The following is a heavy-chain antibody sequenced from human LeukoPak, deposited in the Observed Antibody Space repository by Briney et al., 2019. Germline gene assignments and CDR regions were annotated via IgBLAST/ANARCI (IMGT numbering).Heavy chain of an antibody. V-gene: IGHV4-39*01. D-gene: IGHD3-3*01. CDR3: ARLWSGRYPEHFDY. CDR2: ISHTGST. Sequence: DPSETLSLTCTVSGGSITSATYSWGCVRQPPGKGLEWIGTISHTGSTYYHPSLMGRVTISVDTSKNQFSLRLTSVTAADTAVYLCARLWSGRYPEHFDYWGQGTLVTVSS. J-gene: IGHJ4*02. CDR1: GGSITSATYS.